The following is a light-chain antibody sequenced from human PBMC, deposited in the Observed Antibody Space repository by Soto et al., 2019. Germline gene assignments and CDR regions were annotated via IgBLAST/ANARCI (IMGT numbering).Light chain of an antibody. V-gene: IGKV1-39*01. Sequence: DIQMTHSPSSLSASVGDRVTITCRASESSRDNLNWYEQKPGKAPKLVIYAASTLQSGVPSRFSGGASGTAFTLTIGSLQPADFTTYYCQQTYSTTRGALGQGTTVAIK. CDR2: AAS. CDR3: QQTYSTTRGA. J-gene: IGKJ1*01. CDR1: ESSRDN.